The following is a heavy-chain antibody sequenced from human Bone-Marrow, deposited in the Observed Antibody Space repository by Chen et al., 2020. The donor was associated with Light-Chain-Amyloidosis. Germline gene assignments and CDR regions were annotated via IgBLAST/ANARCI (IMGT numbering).Heavy chain of an antibody. Sequence: EVQLEQSGQEVKKPGESLKISCKGSGYTFPNYWVGWVRQMPGKGLEWMGVIYPDDSDDRYSPSFEGQVTNSADKSIATAYLQWRSLEASDTAMYHCARRRDGYNFDHWGQGTLVTVSS. CDR2: IYPDDSDD. V-gene: IGHV5-51*01. J-gene: IGHJ4*02. CDR3: ARRRDGYNFDH. D-gene: IGHD5-12*01. CDR1: GYTFPNYW.